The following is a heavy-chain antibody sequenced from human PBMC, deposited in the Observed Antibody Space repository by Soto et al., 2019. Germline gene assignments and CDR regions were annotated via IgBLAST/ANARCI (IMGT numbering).Heavy chain of an antibody. CDR3: ARHAPYGPIDY. Sequence: SETLSLTCTVSGDSISSSTYYWVWVRQSPGKGPEWIGSMLYSGNTYYNPSLKNRVTRSVDTSKNQFSLKLSSVTVADTAVYYCARHAPYGPIDYWGQGTLVTVSS. CDR1: GDSISSSTYY. D-gene: IGHD3-10*01. J-gene: IGHJ4*02. V-gene: IGHV4-39*01. CDR2: MLYSGNT.